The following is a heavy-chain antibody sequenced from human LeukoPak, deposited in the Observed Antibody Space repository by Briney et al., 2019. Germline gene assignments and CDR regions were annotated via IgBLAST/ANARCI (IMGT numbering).Heavy chain of an antibody. J-gene: IGHJ4*02. CDR1: GGTFSSYA. CDR2: IIPIFGTA. D-gene: IGHD6-19*01. V-gene: IGHV1-69*05. Sequence: SVKVSCKASGGTFSSYAISWVRQAPGQGLEWMGGIIPIFGTANYAQKFQGRVTITTDESTSTAYMELSSLRSEDTAAYYCARELSSGWGPYFDYWGQGTLVTVSS. CDR3: ARELSSGWGPYFDY.